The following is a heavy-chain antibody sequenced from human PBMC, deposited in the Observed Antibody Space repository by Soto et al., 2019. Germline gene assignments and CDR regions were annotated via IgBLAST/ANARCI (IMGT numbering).Heavy chain of an antibody. D-gene: IGHD1-7*01. J-gene: IGHJ4*02. CDR3: AMPKLELGPDPDY. CDR2: IIPNLGIT. V-gene: IGHV1-69*04. CDR1: GYTFTSYG. Sequence: GASVKVSCKDSGYTFTSYGISWVRQAPGQGLEWMGRIIPNLGITNYAQKFQGRVTITADKSTSTAYMELSSLRSEDTAVYYCAMPKLELGPDPDYWGQGTLVTVSS.